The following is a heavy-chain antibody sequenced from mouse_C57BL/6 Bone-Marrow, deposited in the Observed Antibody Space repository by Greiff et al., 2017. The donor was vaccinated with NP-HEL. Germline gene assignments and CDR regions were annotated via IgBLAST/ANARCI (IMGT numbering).Heavy chain of an antibody. CDR2: IYPGNGDT. Sequence: QVQLQQSGAELVRPGASVKMSCKASGYTFTSYNMHWVKQTPRQGLEWIGAIYPGNGDTSYNQKFKGKATLTVDKSSSTAYMQLSSLTSDDSAVYFCARSPIYYYDSRGYAMDYWGQGTSVTVSS. CDR1: GYTFTSYN. D-gene: IGHD1-1*01. J-gene: IGHJ4*01. V-gene: IGHV1-12*01. CDR3: ARSPIYYYDSRGYAMDY.